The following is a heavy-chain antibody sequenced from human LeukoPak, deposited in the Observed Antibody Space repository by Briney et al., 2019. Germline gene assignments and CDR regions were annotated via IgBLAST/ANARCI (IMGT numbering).Heavy chain of an antibody. Sequence: PGGSLRLSCAASGSTFSSYAMSWVRQAPGKGLEWVSAISGSGGSTYYADSVKGRFTISRDNSKNTLYLQMNSLRAEDTAVYYCAKDRSSWVRGVNPIDYWGQGTLVTVSS. CDR1: GSTFSSYA. V-gene: IGHV3-23*01. CDR2: ISGSGGST. CDR3: AKDRSSWVRGVNPIDY. J-gene: IGHJ4*02. D-gene: IGHD3-10*01.